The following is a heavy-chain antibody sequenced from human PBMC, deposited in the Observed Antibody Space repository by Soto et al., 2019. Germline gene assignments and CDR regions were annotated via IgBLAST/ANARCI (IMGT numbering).Heavy chain of an antibody. D-gene: IGHD3-10*01. Sequence: PGGSLRLSCAASGFTFSSYGMHWVRQAPGKGLEWVAVISYDGSNKYYADSVKGRFTISRDNSKNTLYLQMNSLRAEDTSLYYCAKSVFQWGECDYWGQGTLVTVSS. V-gene: IGHV3-30*18. CDR3: AKSVFQWGECDY. J-gene: IGHJ4*02. CDR2: ISYDGSNK. CDR1: GFTFSSYG.